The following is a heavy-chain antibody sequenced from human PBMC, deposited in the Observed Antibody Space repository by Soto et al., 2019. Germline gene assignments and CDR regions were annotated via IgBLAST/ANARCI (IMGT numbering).Heavy chain of an antibody. CDR1: GFTFSSYG. CDR3: ARDSHIVVVVAAAPRYYGMDV. J-gene: IGHJ6*02. V-gene: IGHV3-33*01. Sequence: LSCAASGFTFSSYGMHWVRQAPGKGLEWVAVIWYDGSNKYYADSVKGRFTISRDNSKNTLYLQMNSLRAEDTAVYYCARDSHIVVVVAAAPRYYGMDVWGPGTTVTV. D-gene: IGHD2-15*01. CDR2: IWYDGSNK.